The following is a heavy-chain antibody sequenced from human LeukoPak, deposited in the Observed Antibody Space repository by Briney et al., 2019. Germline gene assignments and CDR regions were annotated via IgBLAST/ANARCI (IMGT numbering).Heavy chain of an antibody. Sequence: PGGSLRLSCAASGFTFYDYAMHWVRQAPGKGLEWVSGISWNSGSIGYADSVKGRFTISRDNAKNCLYLQMNSLRAEDMALYYCAKDPSYDSSGGHFDYWGQGTLVTVSS. D-gene: IGHD3-22*01. J-gene: IGHJ4*02. CDR3: AKDPSYDSSGGHFDY. V-gene: IGHV3-9*03. CDR2: ISWNSGSI. CDR1: GFTFYDYA.